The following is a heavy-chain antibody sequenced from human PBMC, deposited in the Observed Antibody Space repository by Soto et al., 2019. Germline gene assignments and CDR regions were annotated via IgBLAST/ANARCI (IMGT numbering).Heavy chain of an antibody. CDR2: IYYTGST. D-gene: IGHD5-12*01. J-gene: IGHJ4*02. V-gene: IGHV4-59*08. Sequence: SVTLSLTCTVGDGSSCSYYGSWIRKPPGKGLEWIGYIYYTGSTNYNPSLKSRVTISVDTSKNQFSLSLTSVTAADTAVYYCARHSGGYNGFDFSYWGQGALVTVSS. CDR3: ARHSGGYNGFDFSY. CDR1: DGSSCSYY.